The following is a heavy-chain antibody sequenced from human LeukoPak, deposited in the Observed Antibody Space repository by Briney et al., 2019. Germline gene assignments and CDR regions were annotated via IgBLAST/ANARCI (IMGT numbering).Heavy chain of an antibody. Sequence: GASVKGSCKASGYTFTGYYMHWVRQAPGQGLEWMGWINPNSGGTNYAQKFQGRVTMTRDTSISTAYMELSRLRSDDTAVYYCARVIRCGSWSATSFDYWGQGTLVTVSS. CDR2: INPNSGGT. CDR3: ARVIRCGSWSATSFDY. J-gene: IGHJ4*02. CDR1: GYTFTGYY. D-gene: IGHD6-13*01. V-gene: IGHV1-2*02.